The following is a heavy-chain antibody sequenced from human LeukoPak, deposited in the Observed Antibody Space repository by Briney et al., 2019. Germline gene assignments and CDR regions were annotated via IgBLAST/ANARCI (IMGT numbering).Heavy chain of an antibody. CDR3: ARDVGLDY. V-gene: IGHV3-7*01. CDR1: GFTFSNNW. D-gene: IGHD2-15*01. Sequence: GGSLRLSCAASGFTFSNNWMTWVRQAPGKGLEWVASVKKDGSDKYYVDSVKGRFTISRDNAKNSLFLQMNSLRAEDTAVYYCARDVGLDYWGQGTLVTVSS. J-gene: IGHJ4*02. CDR2: VKKDGSDK.